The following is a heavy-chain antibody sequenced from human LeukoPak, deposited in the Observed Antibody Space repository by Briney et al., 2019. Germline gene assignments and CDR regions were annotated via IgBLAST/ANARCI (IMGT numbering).Heavy chain of an antibody. CDR2: ISGSGGST. J-gene: IGHJ4*02. CDR3: AKVWSWARYFDY. Sequence: GESLTLSCAAYGFTFSSYSMSWVRQPPGKGLEWVAAISGSGGSTYYADSVKGRFTISIDNSKNTLYLQMNSLRAEDTAVYYCAKVWSWARYFDYWGQGTLVTVSS. CDR1: GFTFSSYS. D-gene: IGHD3-3*01. V-gene: IGHV3-23*01.